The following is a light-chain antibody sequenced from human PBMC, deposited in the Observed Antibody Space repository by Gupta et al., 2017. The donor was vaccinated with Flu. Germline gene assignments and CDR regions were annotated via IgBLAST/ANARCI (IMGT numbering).Light chain of an antibody. CDR2: DAS. Sequence: SSLSASVGDRVAITCQANEDISKYLNWYQHKPGKAPTLLIYDASNLETGVPSRFSGTGSGTDFTLTISSLQAEDSATYYCQQYDDGPHITFGPGTKVDVK. CDR3: QQYDDGPHIT. V-gene: IGKV1-33*01. J-gene: IGKJ3*01. CDR1: EDISKY.